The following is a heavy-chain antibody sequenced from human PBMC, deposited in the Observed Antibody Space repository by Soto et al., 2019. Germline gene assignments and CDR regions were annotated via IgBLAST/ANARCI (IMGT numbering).Heavy chain of an antibody. V-gene: IGHV1-69*12. CDR1: GGTFSSYA. J-gene: IGHJ3*02. D-gene: IGHD2-15*01. Sequence: QVQLVQSGAEVKKPGSSVKVSCKASGGTFSSYAISWVRQAPGQGLEWMGGIIPIFGTANYAQKFQGRVTITADESTSAAYLELSSLSSEDTAVYYCARDGLPGGHGAFDIWGQGTMVTVSS. CDR2: IIPIFGTA. CDR3: ARDGLPGGHGAFDI.